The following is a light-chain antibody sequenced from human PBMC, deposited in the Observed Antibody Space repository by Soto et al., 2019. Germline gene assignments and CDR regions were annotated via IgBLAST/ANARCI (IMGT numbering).Light chain of an antibody. Sequence: DILLTQSPSFLSASVGDRVTITCRASQGISSSLAWYQQKPGKAPKLLIYAASTLQSGVASRFSGSGSGTEVTLTISSLQPEDFATFYCQQFLIYPFTFGPGTKVDIK. V-gene: IGKV1-9*01. CDR1: QGISSS. CDR2: AAS. CDR3: QQFLIYPFT. J-gene: IGKJ3*01.